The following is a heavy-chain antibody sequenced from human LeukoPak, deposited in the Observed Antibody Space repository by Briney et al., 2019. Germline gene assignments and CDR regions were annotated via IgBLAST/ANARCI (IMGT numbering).Heavy chain of an antibody. CDR1: GGSISSGSYY. CDR2: IYTSGST. V-gene: IGHV4-61*02. D-gene: IGHD1-26*01. CDR3: ARVGVGATGLVDY. Sequence: SETLSLTCTVSGGSISSGSYYWSWIRQPAGKGLEWIGRIYTSGSTSYNPSLKSRVTMTVDTTKNQFSLKMSSVTAADTAVYYCARVGVGATGLVDYWGQGTLVTVSS. J-gene: IGHJ4*02.